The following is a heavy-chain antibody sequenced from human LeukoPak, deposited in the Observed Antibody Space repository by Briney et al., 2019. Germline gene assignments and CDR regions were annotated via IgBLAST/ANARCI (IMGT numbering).Heavy chain of an antibody. J-gene: IGHJ5*02. D-gene: IGHD3-10*01. Sequence: GGSLRLSCAASGFTFSSYEMNWVRQAPGKGLEWVSYISSSGSTIYYADSVKGRFTISRDNAKNSLYLQMNSLRAEDTAVYYCARNLRPYGSGSYSAGFDPWGQGTLVTVSS. CDR2: ISSSGSTI. V-gene: IGHV3-48*03. CDR1: GFTFSSYE. CDR3: ARNLRPYGSGSYSAGFDP.